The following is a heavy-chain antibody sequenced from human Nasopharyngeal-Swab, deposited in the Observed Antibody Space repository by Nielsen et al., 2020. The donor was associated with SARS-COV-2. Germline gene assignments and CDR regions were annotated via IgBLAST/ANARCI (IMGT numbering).Heavy chain of an antibody. CDR2: ISYDGSNK. Sequence: GESLKISCAASGFTFSSYGMHWVRQAPGKGLEWVAVISYDGSNKYYADSVKGRFTISRDNSKNTLYLQMNSLRAEDTAVYYCAKDRYYYWGQGTLVTVSS. D-gene: IGHD3-16*02. CDR1: GFTFSSYG. V-gene: IGHV3-30*18. CDR3: AKDRYYY. J-gene: IGHJ4*02.